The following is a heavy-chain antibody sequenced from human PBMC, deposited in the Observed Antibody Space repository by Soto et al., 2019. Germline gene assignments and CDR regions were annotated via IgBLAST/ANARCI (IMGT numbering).Heavy chain of an antibody. CDR3: ARNECGGSAGDVLDY. Sequence: ASGNGSWPASAYTSTIYSMPWVRQAPGQGLEGMGWTNLKTGGTNNAPKFQGRGTMTRETSINTAYMDQSRLRSDDTAVYYCARNECGGSAGDVLDYWGQGTPVTVSS. CDR2: TNLKTGGT. CDR1: AYTSTIYS. J-gene: IGHJ4*02. V-gene: IGHV1-2*02. D-gene: IGHD2-15*01.